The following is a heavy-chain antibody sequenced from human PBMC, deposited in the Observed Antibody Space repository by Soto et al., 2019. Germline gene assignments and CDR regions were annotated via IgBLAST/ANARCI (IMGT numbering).Heavy chain of an antibody. Sequence: QVHLVQSGAEVKKPGASVKVSCKGSGYAFTTYGITWVRQAPGQGLGWMGWISAHNGNTNYAQKLQGRVTVTRDTSPSTAYMELRSLRSDDTAVYYCARGRYGDYWGQGARVTVSS. CDR2: ISAHNGNT. CDR1: GYAFTTYG. CDR3: ARGRYGDY. J-gene: IGHJ4*02. D-gene: IGHD1-1*01. V-gene: IGHV1-18*01.